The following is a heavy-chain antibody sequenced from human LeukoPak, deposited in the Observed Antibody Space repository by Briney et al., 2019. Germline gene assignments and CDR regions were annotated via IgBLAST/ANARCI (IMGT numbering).Heavy chain of an antibody. CDR3: ARDGAALGIPNWFDP. CDR2: IYYSGST. Sequence: PSETLSLTCTVSGGSISSGDYYWSWIRQPPGKGLEWIGYIYYSGSTYYNPSLKSRVTISVDTSKNQFSLKLSSVTAADTAVYYCARDGAALGIPNWFDPWGQGTLVTVSP. J-gene: IGHJ5*02. D-gene: IGHD7-27*01. V-gene: IGHV4-30-4*08. CDR1: GGSISSGDYY.